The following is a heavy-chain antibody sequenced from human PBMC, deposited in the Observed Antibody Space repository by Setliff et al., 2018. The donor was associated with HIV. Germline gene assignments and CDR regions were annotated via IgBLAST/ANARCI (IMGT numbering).Heavy chain of an antibody. V-gene: IGHV3-11*01. CDR1: GFTFSDYY. J-gene: IGHJ5*02. CDR3: ARDHLGARVLGGWFDP. D-gene: IGHD1-26*01. Sequence: GGSLRLSCAASGFTFSDYYMTWIRQAPGKGLEWVSYISSGARTRYYADSVKGRFTISRDNAKNSLYLQMNSLRAEDTAVYYCARDHLGARVLGGWFDPWGQGTLVTVSS. CDR2: ISSGARTR.